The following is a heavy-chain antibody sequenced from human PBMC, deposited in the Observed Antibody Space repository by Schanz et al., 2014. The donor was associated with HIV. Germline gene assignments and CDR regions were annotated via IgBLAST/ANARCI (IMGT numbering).Heavy chain of an antibody. Sequence: QVQLVESGGGLIQRGGSLRLSCAASGFTFSSYSMNWVRQAPGKGLEWVAVISYDGSNKDYADSVRGRFTISRDNSKNTLYLQMNSLRVEDTAVYYCARKRFPWNDEPNFDYWGQGTQALVSS. CDR2: ISYDGSNK. CDR3: ARKRFPWNDEPNFDY. D-gene: IGHD1-1*01. J-gene: IGHJ4*02. CDR1: GFTFSSYS. V-gene: IGHV3-30*03.